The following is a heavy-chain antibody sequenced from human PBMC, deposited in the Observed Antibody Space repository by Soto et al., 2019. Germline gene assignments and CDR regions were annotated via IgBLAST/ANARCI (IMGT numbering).Heavy chain of an antibody. D-gene: IGHD6-19*01. CDR1: GDSISNSRW. J-gene: IGHJ3*01. Sequence: QVQLQESGPGLVKPSGTLSLTCAVSGDSISNSRWWTWVRQPPGKGLAWIGDIFHSGDTNYNPSPKLRVFISVDKSQNQFSLKVSSVTAADTAVYYCAYSTGWYRHDVWGQGTLVTVSS. CDR2: IFHSGDT. CDR3: AYSTGWYRHDV. V-gene: IGHV4-4*02.